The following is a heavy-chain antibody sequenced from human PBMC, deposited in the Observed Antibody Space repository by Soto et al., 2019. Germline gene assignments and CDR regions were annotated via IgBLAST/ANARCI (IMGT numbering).Heavy chain of an antibody. CDR2: VNPNGGST. D-gene: IGHD6-6*01. CDR1: GYTFTNFY. V-gene: IGHV1-46*01. J-gene: IGHJ4*02. CDR3: ARGLASGDY. Sequence: QVQLVQSGAEVKEPGASVKIFCKGSGYTFTNFYIHWVRQAPGQGLEWMGIVNPNGGSTNYAQNFKGRITISRDTSTSTVYMDLSSLRSEDTAVYYCARGLASGDYWGQGTLVTVSS.